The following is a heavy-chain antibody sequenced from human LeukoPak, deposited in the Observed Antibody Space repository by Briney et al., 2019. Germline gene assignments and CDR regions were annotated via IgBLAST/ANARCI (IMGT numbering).Heavy chain of an antibody. Sequence: GGSLRLSCAASGFTFSSRAMGWVRQAPGKGLEWVSSISEGGDITYYADSVKGRFTISRDSSRNTLSLQMNSLRVEDTALYYCAKTAGGLVQALLDYWGQGTLVTVSS. J-gene: IGHJ4*02. CDR1: GFTFSSRA. V-gene: IGHV3-23*01. CDR2: ISEGGDIT. CDR3: AKTAGGLVQALLDY. D-gene: IGHD6-19*01.